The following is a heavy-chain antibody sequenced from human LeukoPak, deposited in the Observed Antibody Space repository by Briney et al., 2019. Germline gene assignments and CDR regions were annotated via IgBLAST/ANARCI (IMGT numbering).Heavy chain of an antibody. V-gene: IGHV4-59*08. CDR1: GDSISGYY. CDR3: VRRNNGNYFGWYYYFFDV. D-gene: IGHD1-26*01. J-gene: IGHJ6*03. Sequence: PSETLSLTCSVSGDSISGYYWAWIRQPPGKGLECLGFINDSGNANYNPSLNGRVSFSVDTSKSQFSLRLSSVTAADTAVYSCVRRNNGNYFGWYYYFFDVWGKGTTVTVSS. CDR2: INDSGNA.